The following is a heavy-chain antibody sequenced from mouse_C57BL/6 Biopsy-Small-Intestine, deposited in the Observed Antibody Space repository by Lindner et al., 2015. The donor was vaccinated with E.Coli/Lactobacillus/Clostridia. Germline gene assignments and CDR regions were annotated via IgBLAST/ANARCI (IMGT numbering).Heavy chain of an antibody. J-gene: IGHJ3*01. CDR1: GYTFTDYN. CDR3: ARYGYDPAWFAY. V-gene: IGHV1-22*01. Sequence: VQLQESGPELVKPGASVKMSCKASGYTFTDYNMHWVKQSHGKSLEWIGYINPNNGGTSYNQKFKGKATLTVNKSPSTAYMELRSLTSEDSAVYYCARYGYDPAWFAYWGQGTLVTVSA. CDR2: INPNNGGT. D-gene: IGHD2-2*01.